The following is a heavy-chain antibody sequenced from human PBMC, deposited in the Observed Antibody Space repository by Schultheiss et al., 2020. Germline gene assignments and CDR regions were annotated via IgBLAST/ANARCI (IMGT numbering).Heavy chain of an antibody. V-gene: IGHV3-7*01. Sequence: GGSLRLSCAASGFTVSSNYMSWVRQAPGKGLEWVANIKDDGSTTYYVDSVKGRFIISRDNAKNTLYLQMNSLRDEDTAVYYCARGEYNYALDYWGQGTLVTVAS. CDR3: ARGEYNYALDY. CDR2: IKDDGSTT. J-gene: IGHJ4*02. D-gene: IGHD5-18*01. CDR1: GFTVSSNY.